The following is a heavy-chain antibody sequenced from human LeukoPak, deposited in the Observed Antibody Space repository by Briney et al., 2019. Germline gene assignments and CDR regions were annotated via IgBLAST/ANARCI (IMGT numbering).Heavy chain of an antibody. J-gene: IGHJ4*02. CDR2: INHTGNT. CDR3: ARDPGITPDY. D-gene: IGHD3-10*01. CDR1: GGSFSGYY. Sequence: SETLSLACAVYGGSFSGYYWSWIRQPPGKGLEWIGEINHTGNTNYNPSLKSRVTISVDTSKNQFSLKLSSVTAADTAVYYCARDPGITPDYWGQGTLVTVSS. V-gene: IGHV4-34*01.